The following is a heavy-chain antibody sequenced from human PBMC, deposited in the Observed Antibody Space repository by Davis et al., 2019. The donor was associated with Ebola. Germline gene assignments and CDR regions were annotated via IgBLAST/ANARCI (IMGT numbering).Heavy chain of an antibody. V-gene: IGHV3-30*18. Sequence: GESLKISCAASGFTFSSYGLHWVRQAPGKGLAWVAVISYDGSNKDYVDSVKGRFTISRDNSKNTLYLRMSSLRFEDTAVYYCAKADSMGYCSGGSCAPGHWGQGTLVTVSS. CDR1: GFTFSSYG. CDR3: AKADSMGYCSGGSCAPGH. J-gene: IGHJ1*01. D-gene: IGHD2-15*01. CDR2: ISYDGSNK.